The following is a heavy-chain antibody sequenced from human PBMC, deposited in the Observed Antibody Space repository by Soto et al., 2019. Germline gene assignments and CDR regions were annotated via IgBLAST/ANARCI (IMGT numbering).Heavy chain of an antibody. Sequence: QVQLVQSGAEVKKPGSSVKVSCKASGGTFSSYAISWVLQAPGQGLEWMGGIIPIFGTANYAQKFQGRVTITADESTSTAYMELSSLRSEDTAVYYCARKPGIAVAGVFDYWGQGTLVTVSS. CDR1: GGTFSSYA. CDR3: ARKPGIAVAGVFDY. D-gene: IGHD6-19*01. J-gene: IGHJ4*02. CDR2: IIPIFGTA. V-gene: IGHV1-69*01.